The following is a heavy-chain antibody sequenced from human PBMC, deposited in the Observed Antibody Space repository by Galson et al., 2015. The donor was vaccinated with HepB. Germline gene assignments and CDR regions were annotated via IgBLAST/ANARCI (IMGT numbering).Heavy chain of an antibody. J-gene: IGHJ4*02. V-gene: IGHV3-23*01. CDR3: AYYDSRDYYFDY. CDR1: GFAFSSYA. D-gene: IGHD3-22*01. CDR2: ISGSGGST. Sequence: SLRLSCAASGFAFSSYAMSWVRQAPGKGLEWVSAISGSGGSTYYADSVKGRFTISRDNSKNTLYLQMNSLRAEDTAVYYCAYYDSRDYYFDYWGQGTLVTVSS.